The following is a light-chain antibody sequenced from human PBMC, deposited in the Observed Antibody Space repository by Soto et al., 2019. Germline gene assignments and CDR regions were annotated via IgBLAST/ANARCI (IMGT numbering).Light chain of an antibody. J-gene: IGKJ1*01. Sequence: EIVLTQSPATLSLSPGERATLSVRASQSISSYLAWYQQKPGQAPSLLIYDASNRATGIPARFSGSGSGTDFTLTISSLEPEDFAVYYCQQRSNWPRTFGQGTKVDIK. CDR2: DAS. V-gene: IGKV3-11*01. CDR3: QQRSNWPRT. CDR1: QSISSY.